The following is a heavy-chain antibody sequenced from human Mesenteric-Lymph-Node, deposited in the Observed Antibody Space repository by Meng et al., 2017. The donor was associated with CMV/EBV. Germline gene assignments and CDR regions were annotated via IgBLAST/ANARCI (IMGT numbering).Heavy chain of an antibody. CDR1: GFTFSNYW. CDR3: AKDIGATGTTGGDY. V-gene: IGHV3-74*01. J-gene: IGHJ4*02. Sequence: GESLKTSCAASGFTFSNYWMHWVRQAPGKGLVRVSRINSDGSTTGYADSVKGRFTISRDNAKNTLFLQMNSLRAEDTALYYCAKDIGATGTTGGDYWGQGTLVTVSS. D-gene: IGHD1-1*01. CDR2: INSDGSTT.